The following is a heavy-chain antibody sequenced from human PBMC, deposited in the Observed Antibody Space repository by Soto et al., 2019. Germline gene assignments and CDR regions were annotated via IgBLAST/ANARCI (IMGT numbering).Heavy chain of an antibody. J-gene: IGHJ4*02. CDR3: ARVPYSRSYFDY. Sequence: PSETLSLTCTVSGGSISSIGYYWGWIRQPPGKGLEWIGNIYYSGSTYYNPSLKSRVTISVDTSKNQFSLKLSSVTAADSAVYYCARVPYSRSYFDYWGQGTLVTVSS. D-gene: IGHD6-6*01. CDR2: IYYSGST. CDR1: GGSISSIGYY. V-gene: IGHV4-39*01.